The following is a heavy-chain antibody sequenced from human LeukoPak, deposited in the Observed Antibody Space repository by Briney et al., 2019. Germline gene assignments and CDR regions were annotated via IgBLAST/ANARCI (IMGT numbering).Heavy chain of an antibody. CDR2: ISSSSSYT. Sequence: PGRSLRLSCAASGFTFSTYGMHWVRQAPGKGLEWVSYISSSSSYTNYADSVKGRFTISRDNAKNSLYLQMNSLRAEDTAVYYCARHYDILTGYANWGQGTLVTVSS. CDR1: GFTFSTYG. J-gene: IGHJ4*02. CDR3: ARHYDILTGYAN. V-gene: IGHV3-21*05. D-gene: IGHD3-9*01.